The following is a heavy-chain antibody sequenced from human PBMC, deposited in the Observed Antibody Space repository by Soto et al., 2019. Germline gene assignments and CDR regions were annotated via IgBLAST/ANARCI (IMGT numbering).Heavy chain of an antibody. CDR1: GFTFSSYS. D-gene: IGHD4-17*01. CDR2: ISYDGSNK. CDR3: ARVPTVTTRVDY. V-gene: IGHV3-30-3*01. Sequence: GGSLRLSCAASGFTFSSYSMHWVRQAPGKGLEWVAVISYDGSNKYYADSVKGRFTISRDNSKNTLYLQMNSLRAEDTAVYYCARVPTVTTRVDYWGQGTLVTVSS. J-gene: IGHJ4*02.